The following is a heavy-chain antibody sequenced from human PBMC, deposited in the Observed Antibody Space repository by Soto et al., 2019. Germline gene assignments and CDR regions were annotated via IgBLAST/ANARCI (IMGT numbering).Heavy chain of an antibody. CDR2: INAGNGNT. Sequence: ASVKVSCKASGITFSTYAIHWVRQAPGQRLEWMGWINAGNGNTRYSRKFQGRVTLTRDTSASTAYMELSSLRSEGTAVYYCARSIVVVTALDYWGQGTLVTVS. D-gene: IGHD2-21*02. CDR3: ARSIVVVTALDY. V-gene: IGHV1-3*01. J-gene: IGHJ4*02. CDR1: GITFSTYA.